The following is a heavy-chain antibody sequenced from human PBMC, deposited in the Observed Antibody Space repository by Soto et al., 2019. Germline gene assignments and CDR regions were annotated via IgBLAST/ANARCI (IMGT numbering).Heavy chain of an antibody. CDR1: GFNFNSYT. V-gene: IGHV3-21*01. D-gene: IGHD2-15*01. CDR2: ISSSGYI. Sequence: EVQLVESGGGLVKPGGSLRLSCAASGFNFNSYTINWVRQAPGKRLEWLSSISSSGYIFSTDSVRGRFTISRDNAKNSVYLQLNSLRAEDTAVYFCARACSGGSCYTGMDVWGQGTTVTVSS. CDR3: ARACSGGSCYTGMDV. J-gene: IGHJ6*02.